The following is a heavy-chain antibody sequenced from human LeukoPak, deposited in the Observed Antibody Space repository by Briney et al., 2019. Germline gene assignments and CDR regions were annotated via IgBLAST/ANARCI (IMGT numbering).Heavy chain of an antibody. Sequence: SETLSLTCAVYGGSFSGYYWTWIRQSQGKGLEWIGEINHSGNTNYNPSLKSRVTISVDTSKKQFSLTVRSVTAADTAVYYCARGGGQWLRSYYFDYWGQGALVTVSS. V-gene: IGHV4-34*01. CDR2: INHSGNT. J-gene: IGHJ4*02. CDR1: GGSFSGYY. D-gene: IGHD5-12*01. CDR3: ARGGGQWLRSYYFDY.